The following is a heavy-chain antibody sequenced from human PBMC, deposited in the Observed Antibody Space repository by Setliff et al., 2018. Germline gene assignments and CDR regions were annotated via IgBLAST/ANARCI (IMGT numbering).Heavy chain of an antibody. CDR1: GFTFYNTW. CDR2: IKSKTDGATT. V-gene: IGHV3-15*01. Sequence: PGGSLRLSCAASGFTFYNTWMTWVRRAPGKGLEWVGRIKSKTDGATTDYAAPVKGRFTISRDDSKNTLYLQMSSLKTEDTAVYYCTIGNSETSSKRGYFDHWGQGALVTVSS. J-gene: IGHJ4*02. CDR3: TIGNSETSSKRGYFDH. D-gene: IGHD2-2*01.